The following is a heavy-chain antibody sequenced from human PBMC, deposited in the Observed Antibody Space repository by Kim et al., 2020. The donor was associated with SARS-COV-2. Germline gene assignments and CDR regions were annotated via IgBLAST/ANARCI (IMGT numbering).Heavy chain of an antibody. J-gene: IGHJ4*02. CDR3: AKAPCTSGSYDY. CDR2: TSNNGNSHTT. CDR1: GFTFSDYY. V-gene: IGHV3-72*01. D-gene: IGHD3-10*01. Sequence: GGSLRLSCAASGFTFSDYYMDWVRQAPGKGLEWVGGTSNNGNSHTTDYAATGQGSFSSSSDESKHSLHLHMNSVKTADSAVYYCAKAPCTSGSYDYGTQG.